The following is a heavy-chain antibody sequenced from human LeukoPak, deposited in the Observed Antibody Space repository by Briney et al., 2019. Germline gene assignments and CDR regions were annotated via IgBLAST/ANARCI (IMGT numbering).Heavy chain of an antibody. Sequence: GSLRLSCAASGFTFSSYSMNWVRQPPGKGLEWIGSIYYSGSTYYNPSLKSRVPISVDTSKNQFSLKLSSVTAADTAVYYCARHSFLYYDFWSGYYPTGSFDYWGQGTLVTVSS. CDR3: ARHSFLYYDFWSGYYPTGSFDY. D-gene: IGHD3-3*01. CDR2: IYYSGST. V-gene: IGHV4-39*01. J-gene: IGHJ4*02. CDR1: GFTFSSYSMN.